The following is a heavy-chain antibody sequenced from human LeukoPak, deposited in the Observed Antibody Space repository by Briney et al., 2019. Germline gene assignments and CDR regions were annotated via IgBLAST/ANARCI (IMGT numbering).Heavy chain of an antibody. J-gene: IGHJ3*02. CDR2: INRSGTT. CDR3: ARVYYYGSGSADAFDI. V-gene: IGHV4-34*01. D-gene: IGHD3-10*01. CDR1: GGSFSGYS. Sequence: SETLSLTCAVHGGSFSGYSWHWIRQSPGKGLEWIGEINRSGTTNYNESLKSRVTMSVDTSKNQFSLKLSSVTAADTAVYYCARVYYYGSGSADAFDIWGQGTMVTVSS.